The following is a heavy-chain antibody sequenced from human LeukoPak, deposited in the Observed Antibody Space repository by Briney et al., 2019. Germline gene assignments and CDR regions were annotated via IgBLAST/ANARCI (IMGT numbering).Heavy chain of an antibody. D-gene: IGHD6-13*01. Sequence: GRSLRLSCAASGFTFSSYGMHWVRQAPGKGLEWVAVISYDGSNKYYADSVKDRFTISRDNSKNTLYLQMNSLRAEDTAVYYCAKVLHSSSLGDYWGQGSLVTVSS. CDR1: GFTFSSYG. CDR2: ISYDGSNK. CDR3: AKVLHSSSLGDY. J-gene: IGHJ4*02. V-gene: IGHV3-30*18.